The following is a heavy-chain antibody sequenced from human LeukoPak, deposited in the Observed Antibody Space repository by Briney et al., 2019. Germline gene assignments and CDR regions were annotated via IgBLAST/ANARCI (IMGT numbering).Heavy chain of an antibody. D-gene: IGHD1-26*01. V-gene: IGHV3-9*01. CDR1: GFTFDDYA. CDR2: ISWNSGSI. J-gene: IGHJ4*02. CDR3: AKDDRYSGYFDY. Sequence: GGSLRLSCAASGFTFDDYAMHWVRQASGKGLEWVSGISWNSGSIGYADSVKGRFTISRDNAKNSLYLQMNSLRAEDTALYYCAKDDRYSGYFDYWGQGTLVTVSS.